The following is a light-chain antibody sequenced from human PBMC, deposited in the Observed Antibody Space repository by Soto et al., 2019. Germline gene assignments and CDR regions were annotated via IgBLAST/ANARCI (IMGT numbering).Light chain of an antibody. Sequence: QSALTQPASVSGSPGQSITICCTGTSSDVGGYNYVSWYQQHPGKAPKLMIYEVSNRPSGVSNRFSGSKSGNTASLTISGLQAEDEADYYCSSYTSSNTYVLFGAGTKVTVL. CDR3: SSYTSSNTYVL. CDR1: SSDVGGYNY. V-gene: IGLV2-14*01. CDR2: EVS. J-gene: IGLJ2*01.